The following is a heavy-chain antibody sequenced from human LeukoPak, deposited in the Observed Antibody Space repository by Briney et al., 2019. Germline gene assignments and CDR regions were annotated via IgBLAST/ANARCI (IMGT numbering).Heavy chain of an antibody. CDR2: INPNSGGT. V-gene: IGHV1-2*06. CDR3: ARTAVRITIFGVVPNWFDP. Sequence: ASVKVSCKASGYTFTGYYMHWVRQAPGQGLEWMGRINPNSGGTNYAQKFQGRVTMTRDTSISTAYMELSRLRSDDTAVYHCARTAVRITIFGVVPNWFDPWGQGTLVTVSS. D-gene: IGHD3-3*01. J-gene: IGHJ5*02. CDR1: GYTFTGYY.